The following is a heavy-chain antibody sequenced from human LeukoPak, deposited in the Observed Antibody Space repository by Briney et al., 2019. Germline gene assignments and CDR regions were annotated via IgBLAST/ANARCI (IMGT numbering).Heavy chain of an antibody. CDR2: IYYSGST. D-gene: IGHD4-23*01. CDR3: ARYTYGGNSNWFEP. V-gene: IGHV4-31*03. J-gene: IGHJ5*02. CDR1: GGSISSGGYY. Sequence: PSQTLSLTCTVSGGSISSGGYYLSWVRHHPGKGLEWIGYIYYSGSTYYNPSLKSRVTISVDTSKNQFSLKLRSVSAADTAVYYCARYTYGGNSNWFEPWGEGTLVTVSS.